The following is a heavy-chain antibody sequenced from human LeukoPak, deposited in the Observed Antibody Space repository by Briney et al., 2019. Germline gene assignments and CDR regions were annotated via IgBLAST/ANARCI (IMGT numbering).Heavy chain of an antibody. V-gene: IGHV3-7*03. Sequence: TGGSLRLSCPASGFTFSNNWISCVRQAPGKGLEWVANIKQDGSERYYADSVKGRFSISRDNAKKSLYLQMNSLRAEDTAVYYCAQDRAWIEFYFWGQGTLVTVSS. CDR1: GFTFSNNW. D-gene: IGHD5-12*01. CDR2: IKQDGSER. J-gene: IGHJ4*02. CDR3: AQDRAWIEFYF.